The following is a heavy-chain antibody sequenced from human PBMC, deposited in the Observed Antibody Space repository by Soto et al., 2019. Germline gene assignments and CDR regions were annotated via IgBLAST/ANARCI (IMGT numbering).Heavy chain of an antibody. D-gene: IGHD6-13*01. CDR3: AKDHPMEAAAEGAFDI. Sequence: EVQLLESGGGLVQPGGSLRLSCAASGFTFSSYAMSWVRQAPGKGLEWVSAISGSGGSTYYADSVKGRFTISRDNSKTTLYLRMNSLRAEDTAVYYCAKDHPMEAAAEGAFDIWGHDTMVTVSS. V-gene: IGHV3-23*01. J-gene: IGHJ3*02. CDR1: GFTFSSYA. CDR2: ISGSGGST.